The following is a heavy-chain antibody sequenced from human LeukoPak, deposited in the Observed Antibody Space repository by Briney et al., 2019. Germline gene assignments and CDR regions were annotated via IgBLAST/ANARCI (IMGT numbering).Heavy chain of an antibody. J-gene: IGHJ4*02. CDR2: MRYDGGNK. Sequence: GGSLRLSCAASGFTFSTYGVHWVRQAPGKGLEWVAFMRYDGGNKYYADSVKGRFTISRDSSKNTLYLQMNSLRAEDTAVYYCAKDYRKGGLLGYLYLGFRGQGTLVPVSS. CDR3: AKDYRKGGLLGYLYLGF. V-gene: IGHV3-30*02. D-gene: IGHD3-22*01. CDR1: GFTFSTYG.